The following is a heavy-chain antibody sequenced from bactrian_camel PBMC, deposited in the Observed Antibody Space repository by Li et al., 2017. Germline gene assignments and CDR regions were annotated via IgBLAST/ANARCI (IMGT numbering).Heavy chain of an antibody. V-gene: IGHV3S53*01. CDR3: TARGDSYGY. Sequence: HVQLVESGGGSVRAGGSLRLTCTADSGFTYDSTCMGWFRQAPGKEREGVAAIDANGETKYADSVKGRFTISRDNAKNTVYLQMNSLKSEDTALYYCTARGDSYGYWGQGTQVTVS. CDR1: GFTYDSTC. CDR2: IDANGET. D-gene: IGHD4*01. J-gene: IGHJ4*01.